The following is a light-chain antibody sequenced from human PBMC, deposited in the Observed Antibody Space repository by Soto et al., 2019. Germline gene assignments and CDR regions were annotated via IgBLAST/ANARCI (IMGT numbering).Light chain of an antibody. CDR3: SSYAGSNIL. CDR2: EVT. CDR1: SSDVGSYDY. J-gene: IGLJ2*01. V-gene: IGLV2-8*01. Sequence: QSALIQPPSVSGSPGQSVTISCTGTSSDVGSYDYVSWYQQHPGKAPKLMIFEVTKRPSGVPDRFSGSKSGNTASLTVSGLQAEDEADYYCSSYAGSNILFGGGTQLTVL.